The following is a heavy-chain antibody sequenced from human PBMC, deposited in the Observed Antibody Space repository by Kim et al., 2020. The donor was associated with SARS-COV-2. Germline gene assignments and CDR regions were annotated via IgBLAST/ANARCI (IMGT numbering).Heavy chain of an antibody. Sequence: RVTISVDTSKNQFSLKLSSVTAADTAVYYCARGKGYCSGGSCKRLYYFDYWGQGTLVTVSS. V-gene: IGHV4-39*07. CDR3: ARGKGYCSGGSCKRLYYFDY. J-gene: IGHJ4*02. D-gene: IGHD2-15*01.